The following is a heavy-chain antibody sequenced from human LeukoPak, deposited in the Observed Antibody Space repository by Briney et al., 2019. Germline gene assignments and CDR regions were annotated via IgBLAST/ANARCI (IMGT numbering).Heavy chain of an antibody. CDR1: GFTFGDYA. J-gene: IGHJ6*02. D-gene: IGHD3-10*01. Sequence: GGSLRLSCTASGFTFGDYAMSWVRQAPGKGLEWVGFIRSNAYGGTTEYAASVKGRFTISRDDSKSIAYLQMNSLKTEDTAVYYCTREDMVRGVISYYYGMDVWGQGTTVTVSS. CDR3: TREDMVRGVISYYYGMDV. CDR2: IRSNAYGGTT. V-gene: IGHV3-49*04.